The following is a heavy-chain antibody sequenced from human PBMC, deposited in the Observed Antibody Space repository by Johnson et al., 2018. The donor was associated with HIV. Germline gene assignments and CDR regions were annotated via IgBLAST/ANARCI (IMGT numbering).Heavy chain of an antibody. D-gene: IGHD2-21*01. J-gene: IGHJ3*02. Sequence: QAPGKGLEWVADIKQDGSEKYYLDPVKGRFTISRDNARKSLYLQMNNLRAEDTAVYYCVRDDGSDYEAFDIWGQGTMVTVSS. CDR2: IKQDGSEK. CDR3: VRDDGSDYEAFDI. V-gene: IGHV3-7*03.